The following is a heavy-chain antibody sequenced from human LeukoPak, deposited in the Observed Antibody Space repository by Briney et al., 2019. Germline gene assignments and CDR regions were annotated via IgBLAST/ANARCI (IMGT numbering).Heavy chain of an antibody. D-gene: IGHD3-10*01. CDR1: GGTFSSYA. J-gene: IGHJ3*02. Sequence: SVKVSCKASGGTFSSYAISWVRQAPGQGLEWMGRIIPILGIANYAQKFRGRVTITADKSTSTAYMELSSLRSEDTAVYYCAITSGPTMENVAFDIWGQGTMVTVSS. V-gene: IGHV1-69*04. CDR2: IIPILGIA. CDR3: AITSGPTMENVAFDI.